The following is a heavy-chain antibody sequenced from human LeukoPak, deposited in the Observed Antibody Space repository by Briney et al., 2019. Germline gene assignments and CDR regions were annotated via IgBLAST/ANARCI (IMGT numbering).Heavy chain of an antibody. D-gene: IGHD3-10*01. CDR3: VYGSGSYYPDFDY. CDR1: GGSITSSSYY. Sequence: SETLSLTCTVSGGSITSSSYYWSWIRQPPGKGLEWMGEINHSGSTNYNPSLKSRVTISVDTSKNQFSLKLSSVTAADTAVYYCVYGSGSYYPDFDYWGQGTLVTVSS. V-gene: IGHV4-39*07. CDR2: INHSGST. J-gene: IGHJ4*02.